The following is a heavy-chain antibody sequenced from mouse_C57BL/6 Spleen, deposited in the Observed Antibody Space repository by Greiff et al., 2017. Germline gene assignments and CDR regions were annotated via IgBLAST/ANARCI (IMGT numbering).Heavy chain of an antibody. V-gene: IGHV1-7*01. Sequence: VKLMESGAELAKPGASVKLSCKASGYTFTSYWMHWVKQRPGQGLEWIGYINPSSGYTKYNQKFKDKATLTADKSSSTAYMQLSSLTYEDSAVYYCARREDKSYYAMDYWGQGTSVTVSS. J-gene: IGHJ4*01. CDR2: INPSSGYT. CDR1: GYTFTSYW. CDR3: ARREDKSYYAMDY.